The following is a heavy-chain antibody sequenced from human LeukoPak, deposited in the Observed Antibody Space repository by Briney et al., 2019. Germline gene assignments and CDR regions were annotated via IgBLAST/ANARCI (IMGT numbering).Heavy chain of an antibody. J-gene: IGHJ6*02. Sequence: GRSLRLSCAASGFTFSSYGMHWVRQAPGKGLEWVAVIWYDGSNKYYADSVKGRFTISRDNSKNTLYLQMNSLRAEDTAVYYCAREPYCSGGSCYSVYYYYYGMDVWGQGTTVSVSS. CDR1: GFTFSSYG. D-gene: IGHD2-15*01. CDR2: IWYDGSNK. CDR3: AREPYCSGGSCYSVYYYYYGMDV. V-gene: IGHV3-33*01.